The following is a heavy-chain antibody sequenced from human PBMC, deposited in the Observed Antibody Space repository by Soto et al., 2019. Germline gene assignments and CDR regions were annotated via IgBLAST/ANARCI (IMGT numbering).Heavy chain of an antibody. Sequence: PSETLSLTCTVSGGSISSSSYYWGWIHQPPGKGLEWIGGIYYSGSTYYNPSLKSRVTISVDTSKNQFSLKLSSVTAADTAVYYCASSYSAWFGEPIFDYWGQGTLVTVSS. CDR2: IYYSGST. J-gene: IGHJ4*02. CDR3: ASSYSAWFGEPIFDY. CDR1: GGSISSSSYY. D-gene: IGHD3-10*01. V-gene: IGHV4-39*01.